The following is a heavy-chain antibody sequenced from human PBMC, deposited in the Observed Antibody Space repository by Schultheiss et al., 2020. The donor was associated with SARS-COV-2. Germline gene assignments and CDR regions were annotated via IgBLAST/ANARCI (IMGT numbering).Heavy chain of an antibody. J-gene: IGHJ4*02. V-gene: IGHV2-5*02. CDR3: AHYDDYHYLCSD. Sequence: SGPTLVKPTQTLTLTCTFSGFSLSTSGVGVGWIRQPPGKALEWLALIDWDDDKRYSPSLKSRLTITKDTSKNQVVLTMTNMDPVDTATYYCAHYDDYHYLCSDWGQGTLVTVSS. CDR2: IDWDDDK. D-gene: IGHD4-17*01. CDR1: GFSLSTSGVG.